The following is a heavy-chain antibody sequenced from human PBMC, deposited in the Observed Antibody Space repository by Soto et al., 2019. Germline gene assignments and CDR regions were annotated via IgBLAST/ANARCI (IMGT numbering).Heavy chain of an antibody. CDR1: GGSISSSNW. V-gene: IGHV4-4*02. CDR3: ARDRRYYGSGRDKKYYFDY. CDR2: IYHSGST. D-gene: IGHD3-10*01. Sequence: SETLSLTCAVSGGSISSSNWWSWVRQPPGKGLEWIGEIYHSGSTNYNPSLKSRVTISVDKSKNQLYLKLSSVTAADTAVYYCARDRRYYGSGRDKKYYFDYWGQGTLVTVSS. J-gene: IGHJ4*02.